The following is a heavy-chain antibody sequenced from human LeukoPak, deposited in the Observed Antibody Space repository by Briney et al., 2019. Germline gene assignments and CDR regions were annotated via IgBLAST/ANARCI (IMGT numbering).Heavy chain of an antibody. CDR1: GGSFSGYY. Sequence: ETLSLTCAVYGGSFSGYYWSWVRQAPGKGLEWVSVIYSGGSTYYADSVKGRFTISRDNSKNTLYLQMNSLRAEDTAVYYCARDRILWFGELVDVWGQGTTVTVSS. CDR3: ARDRILWFGELVDV. CDR2: IYSGGST. J-gene: IGHJ6*02. V-gene: IGHV3-66*01. D-gene: IGHD3-10*01.